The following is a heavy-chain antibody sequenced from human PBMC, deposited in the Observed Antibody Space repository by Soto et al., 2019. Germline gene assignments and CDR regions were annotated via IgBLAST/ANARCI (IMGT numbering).Heavy chain of an antibody. CDR2: INPSGGST. D-gene: IGHD1-26*01. J-gene: IGHJ4*02. Sequence: ASVKVSCKASGYTFTSYYMHWVRQAPGQGLEWMGIINPSGGSTSYAQKFQGRVTMTRDTSTSTVYMELSSLRSEDTPVYYCATYQIVGATFDYWGQGTLVTVSS. CDR3: ATYQIVGATFDY. V-gene: IGHV1-46*01. CDR1: GYTFTSYY.